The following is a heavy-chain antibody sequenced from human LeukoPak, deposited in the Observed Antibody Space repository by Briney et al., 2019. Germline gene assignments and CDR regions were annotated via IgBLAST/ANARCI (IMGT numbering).Heavy chain of an antibody. CDR2: IYHSGST. Sequence: SEALSLTCTVSGGSISSYYWDWIRQPPGKGLEWIGSIYHSGSTYYNPSLKSRVTISVDTSKNQFSLKLSSVTAADTAVYYCAREGNSYGGNSGIAFDIWGQGTTVTVSS. V-gene: IGHV4-38-2*02. D-gene: IGHD4-23*01. J-gene: IGHJ3*02. CDR3: AREGNSYGGNSGIAFDI. CDR1: GGSISSYY.